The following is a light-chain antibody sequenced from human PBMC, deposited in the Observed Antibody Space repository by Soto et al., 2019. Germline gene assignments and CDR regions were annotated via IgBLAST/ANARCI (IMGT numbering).Light chain of an antibody. V-gene: IGKV1-5*03. CDR1: QSISSW. Sequence: DIQMTQSPSTLSASVGDRVTITCRASQSISSWLAWYQQKPGKAPKLLIYKASSLESGVPSRFSCSGSGTEFTITISSLQPDDFATYYCQQYNSYSRTFGQGTKVEIK. J-gene: IGKJ1*01. CDR2: KAS. CDR3: QQYNSYSRT.